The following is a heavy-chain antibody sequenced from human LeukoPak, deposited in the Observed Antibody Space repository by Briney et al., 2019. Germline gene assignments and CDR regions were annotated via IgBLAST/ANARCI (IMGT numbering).Heavy chain of an antibody. Sequence: GGSLRLSCTASGFTFTNYWMSGLRQAPGKGLEAVAHIKQDGSEKCCVDSVKGRFTLSKDQAKNSLYLQMHSLRAEDTAVYYCARWTYSSGWFYDYWGQGTLVTVSS. V-gene: IGHV3-7*04. CDR2: IKQDGSEK. J-gene: IGHJ4*02. CDR3: ARWTYSSGWFYDY. CDR1: GFTFTNYW. D-gene: IGHD6-19*01.